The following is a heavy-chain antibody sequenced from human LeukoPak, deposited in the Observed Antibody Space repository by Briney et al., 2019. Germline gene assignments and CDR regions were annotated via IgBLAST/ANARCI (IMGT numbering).Heavy chain of an antibody. CDR3: AREDGGTLYY. D-gene: IGHD1-1*01. J-gene: IGHJ4*02. CDR1: GGSISSGSYY. CDR2: IYTSGST. Sequence: SQTLSLTCTVSGGSISSGSYYWSWIRQPAGKGLEWIGRIYTSGSTNYNPSLKSRVTISVDTSKNQFSLKLSSVTAADTAVYYCAREDGGTLYYWGQGTLVTVSS. V-gene: IGHV4-61*02.